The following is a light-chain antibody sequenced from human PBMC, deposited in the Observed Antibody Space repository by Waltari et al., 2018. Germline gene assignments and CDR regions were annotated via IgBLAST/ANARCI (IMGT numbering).Light chain of an antibody. V-gene: IGKV4-1*01. CDR1: QSVLYSSNNKSY. Sequence: DIVMTQSPDSLAVSLGARATINCKSSQSVLYSSNNKSYLACYQDKPGQPPKLLIYWASTRESGVPDRFSGSGSGTDFTLTISSLQAEDVAVYYCQQYYSTPWTFGQGTKVEI. CDR2: WAS. J-gene: IGKJ1*01. CDR3: QQYYSTPWT.